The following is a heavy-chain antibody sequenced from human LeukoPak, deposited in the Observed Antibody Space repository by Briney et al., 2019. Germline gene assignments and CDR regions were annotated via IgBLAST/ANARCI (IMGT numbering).Heavy chain of an antibody. V-gene: IGHV4-34*01. Sequence: SETLSLTCAVYGGSFSGYYWSWIRQPPGKGLEWIGEINHSGSTNYNPSLKSRVTISVDTSKNQFSLKLSSVTAADTAVYYCARAGLGIAAAGTSGVFRFDPWGQGTLVTVSS. CDR1: GGSFSGYY. J-gene: IGHJ5*02. CDR2: INHSGST. CDR3: ARAGLGIAAAGTSGVFRFDP. D-gene: IGHD6-13*01.